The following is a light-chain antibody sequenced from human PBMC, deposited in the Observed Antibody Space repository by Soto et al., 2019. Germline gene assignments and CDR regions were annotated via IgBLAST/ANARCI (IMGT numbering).Light chain of an antibody. Sequence: IQLTQSPSTLPASVGDRVTLTCRASQSISNWLAWYQQKPGTAPKLLIYHASILETAVPSRFSGNGSGTEFTLTISSMQPCDFATYYCQQYNSYSFGQGSRVEIK. CDR2: HAS. CDR1: QSISNW. V-gene: IGKV1-5*01. CDR3: QQYNSYS. J-gene: IGKJ1*01.